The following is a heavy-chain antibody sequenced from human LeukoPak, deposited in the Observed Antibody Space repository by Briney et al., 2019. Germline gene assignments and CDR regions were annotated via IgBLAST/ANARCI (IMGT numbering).Heavy chain of an antibody. CDR1: GGSISSSSYY. CDR2: IYYSGST. Sequence: SETLSLTCTVSGGSISSSSYYWGWIRQPPGKGLEWIESIYYSGSTYYNPSLKSRVTISVDTSKNQFSLKLSSVTAADTAVYYCASGYYDFWSGYYFDAFDIWGQGTMVTVSS. CDR3: ASGYYDFWSGYYFDAFDI. D-gene: IGHD3-3*01. J-gene: IGHJ3*02. V-gene: IGHV4-39*01.